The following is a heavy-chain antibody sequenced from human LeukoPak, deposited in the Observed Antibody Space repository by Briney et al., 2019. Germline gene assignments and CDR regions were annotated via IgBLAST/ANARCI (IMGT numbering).Heavy chain of an antibody. CDR2: ISSSGSCI. Sequence: GGSLRLSCAASGFTFSSYAINWVRQAPGKGLEWVSCISSSGSCIYYADSVRGRFTISRDNAKNTLYLQMNSLRAEDTAVYYCARGNYYAMDVWGQGTTVTVSS. V-gene: IGHV3-21*01. CDR3: ARGNYYAMDV. J-gene: IGHJ6*02. CDR1: GFTFSSYA.